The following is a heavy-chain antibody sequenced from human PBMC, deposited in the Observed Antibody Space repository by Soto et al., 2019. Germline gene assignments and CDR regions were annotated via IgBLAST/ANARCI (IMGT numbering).Heavy chain of an antibody. CDR1: GGSFSGYY. CDR3: ARERRDGSYWAGYYFDY. J-gene: IGHJ4*02. CDR2: INHSGST. D-gene: IGHD1-26*01. Sequence: QVQLQQWGAGLLKPSEPLSLTCAVSGGSFSGYYWCWLRQPPGTGLEWIGEINHSGSTNYNPSLKSRVTKAVDTSKNQFALKLSSVTAADTAVYYWARERRDGSYWAGYYFDYWGQGTLVTVSS. V-gene: IGHV4-34*01.